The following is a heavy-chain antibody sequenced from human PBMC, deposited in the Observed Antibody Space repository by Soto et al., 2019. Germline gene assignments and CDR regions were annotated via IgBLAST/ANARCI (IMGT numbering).Heavy chain of an antibody. J-gene: IGHJ4*02. CDR2: ISYDGSNK. D-gene: IGHD6-13*01. CDR3: AKVRPPYSSSWTGGFDY. V-gene: IGHV3-30*18. CDR1: GFTFSSYG. Sequence: QVQLVESGGGVVQPGRSLRLSCAASGFTFSSYGMHWVRQAPGKGLEWGAVISYDGSNKYYADSVKGRFTISRDNSKNTLYLQMNSLRAEDTAVYYCAKVRPPYSSSWTGGFDYWGQGTLVTVSS.